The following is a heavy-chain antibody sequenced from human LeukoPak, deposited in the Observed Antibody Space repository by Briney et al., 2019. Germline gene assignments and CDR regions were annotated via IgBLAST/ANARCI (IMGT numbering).Heavy chain of an antibody. CDR1: GGSFSGYY. J-gene: IGHJ4*02. V-gene: IGHV4-34*01. Sequence: PSETLSLTCAVYGGSFSGYYWSWIRQPPGKGLEWIGEINHSGSTNYNPSLKSRLTISVDTSKNQFSLKLSSVTAADTAVYYCARGRDYFDYWGQGTLVTVSS. CDR2: INHSGST. CDR3: ARGRDYFDY.